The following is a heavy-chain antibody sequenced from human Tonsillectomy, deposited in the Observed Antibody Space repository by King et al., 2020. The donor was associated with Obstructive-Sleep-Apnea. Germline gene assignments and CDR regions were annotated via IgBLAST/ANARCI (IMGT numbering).Heavy chain of an antibody. CDR2: IYSGGST. Sequence: VQLVESGGGLVQPGGSLRLSCAASGFTVSSNYLSWVRQAPGKGLEWVSVIYSGGSTYYADSVNGGFTISRHNSKNTLYLQMNSLRAEDTSVYYCARGPGYYDSSGYYYPFDYWGQGTLVTVSS. V-gene: IGHV3-53*04. J-gene: IGHJ4*02. CDR1: GFTVSSNY. CDR3: ARGPGYYDSSGYYYPFDY. D-gene: IGHD3-22*01.